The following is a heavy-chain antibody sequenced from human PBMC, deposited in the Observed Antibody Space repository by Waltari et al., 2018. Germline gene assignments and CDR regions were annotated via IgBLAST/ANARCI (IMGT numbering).Heavy chain of an antibody. CDR2: IYFSGST. J-gene: IGHJ4*02. V-gene: IGHV4-59*01. CDR1: AASISSYY. Sequence: QVRLQESGPGLVKPSETLSLTCTVSAASISSYYWSWIRQPPGKGLEWIAYIYFSGSTSYNPSRRSRDAISGDTAKKQFSLRLSSVTAADTAVYYCARGDTSNWFASYFDFWGQGILVSVSS. CDR3: ARGDTSNWFASYFDF. D-gene: IGHD3-10*01.